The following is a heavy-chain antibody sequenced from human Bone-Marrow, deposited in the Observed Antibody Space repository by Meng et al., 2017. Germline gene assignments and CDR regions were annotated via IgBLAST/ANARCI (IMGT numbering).Heavy chain of an antibody. CDR3: ARDLGQQWLILDY. V-gene: IGHV3-33*01. Sequence: QVELVESGGGVVQPGRSLRLSCAASGFTFSSYGMHWVRQAPGKGLEWVAVIWYDGSNKYYADSVKGRFTISRDNSKNTLYLQMNSLRAEDTAVYYCARDLGQQWLILDYWGQGTLVTVSS. CDR1: GFTFSSYG. CDR2: IWYDGSNK. D-gene: IGHD6-19*01. J-gene: IGHJ4*02.